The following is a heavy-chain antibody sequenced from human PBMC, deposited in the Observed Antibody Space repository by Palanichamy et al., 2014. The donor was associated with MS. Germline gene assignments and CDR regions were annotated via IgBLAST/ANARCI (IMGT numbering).Heavy chain of an antibody. D-gene: IGHD6-13*01. V-gene: IGHV4-61*01. CDR3: ARLIPAYSNRWYGKYFDY. CDR2: IYYSGST. CDR1: GGSVSSGSYY. J-gene: IGHJ4*02. Sequence: QVQLQESGPGLVKPSETLSLTCTVSGGSVSSGSYYWSWIRQPPGKGLEWIGYIYYSGSTNYNPSLKSRVTISVDTSKNQFSLKLSSVTAADTAVYYCARLIPAYSNRWYGKYFDYWGQGTLVTVSS.